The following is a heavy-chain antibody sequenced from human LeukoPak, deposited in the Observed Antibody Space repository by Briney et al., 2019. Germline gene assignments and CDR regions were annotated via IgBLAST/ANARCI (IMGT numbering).Heavy chain of an antibody. CDR3: AKGPTSGIPYYFAS. CDR1: GFTFTNYA. D-gene: IGHD3-10*01. J-gene: IGHJ4*02. Sequence: PGGSLRLSCAASGFTFTNYAVNWVRQAPGKGLEWVSTISGGGGTRYFTYYADSVQGRFSISRDNSKSTLYLHMNSLRAEDTALYFCAKGPTSGIPYYFASWGQGALVTVSS. CDR2: ISGGGGTRYFT. V-gene: IGHV3-23*01.